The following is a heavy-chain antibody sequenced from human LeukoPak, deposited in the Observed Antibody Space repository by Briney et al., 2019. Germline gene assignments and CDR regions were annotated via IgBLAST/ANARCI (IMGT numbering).Heavy chain of an antibody. V-gene: IGHV4-30-4*01. Sequence: KPSQTLSLTCTVSGGSFSSGDYYWSWIRQPPGKGLEWIGYIYYSGSTYYNPSFKSRVTISVDTSKNQFSLKLSSVTAADTAVYYCAREDYGDYLPVYWGQGTLVTVSS. D-gene: IGHD4-17*01. CDR3: AREDYGDYLPVY. CDR1: GGSFSSGDYY. CDR2: IYYSGST. J-gene: IGHJ4*02.